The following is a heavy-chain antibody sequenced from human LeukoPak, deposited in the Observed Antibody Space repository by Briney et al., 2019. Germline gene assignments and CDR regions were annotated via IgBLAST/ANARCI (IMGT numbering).Heavy chain of an antibody. J-gene: IGHJ5*02. CDR1: GFTFSSYA. CDR3: AKDHTYYDFWSGYYSDPNWFDP. D-gene: IGHD3-3*01. Sequence: PGGSLRLSCAASGFTFSSYAMSWVRQAPGKGLEWVSAISGSGGSTYYADSVKGRFTISRDNSKNTLYLQMNSPRAEDTAVYYCAKDHTYYDFWSGYYSDPNWFDPWGQGTLVTVSS. V-gene: IGHV3-23*01. CDR2: ISGSGGST.